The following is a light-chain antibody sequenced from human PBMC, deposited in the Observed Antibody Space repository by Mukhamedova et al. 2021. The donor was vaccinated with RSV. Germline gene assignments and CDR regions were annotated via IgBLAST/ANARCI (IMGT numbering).Light chain of an antibody. V-gene: IGKV1-27*01. Sequence: WYQRRVHGKVPKLLIYAASSLQSGVPSRFSGSGSGTYLTLTISSLQPEDVATYYCQKYNSAASITFGQGTRLEIK. J-gene: IGKJ5*01. CDR3: QKYNSAASIT. CDR2: AAS.